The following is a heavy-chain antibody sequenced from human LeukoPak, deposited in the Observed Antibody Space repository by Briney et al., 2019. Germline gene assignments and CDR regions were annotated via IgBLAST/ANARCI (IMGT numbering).Heavy chain of an antibody. D-gene: IGHD5-24*01. Sequence: GGSLRLSCAASGFTVSSNYMNWVRQAPGKGLEWVSVIYGGGNIYYADSVKGRFAISRDNSKNTLYLQMNSLRAEDTAVYYCARGAGYNYPYYFDYWGQGTLVTVSS. V-gene: IGHV3-53*01. CDR1: GFTVSSNY. J-gene: IGHJ4*02. CDR3: ARGAGYNYPYYFDY. CDR2: IYGGGNI.